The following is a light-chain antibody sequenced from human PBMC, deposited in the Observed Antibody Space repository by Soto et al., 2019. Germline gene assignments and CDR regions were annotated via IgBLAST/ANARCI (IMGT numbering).Light chain of an antibody. J-gene: IGKJ1*01. CDR3: QQSYSTLRT. CDR2: AAS. CDR1: QSISTY. V-gene: IGKV1-39*01. Sequence: DIQMTQSPSSLSASAGDRVTITCRASQSISTYLNWYQQKPGKAPKVLIYAASSLQIGVQSRFSGSGSGTDFTLTISSLQPEDFATYYCQQSYSTLRTFGQGTKVEIK.